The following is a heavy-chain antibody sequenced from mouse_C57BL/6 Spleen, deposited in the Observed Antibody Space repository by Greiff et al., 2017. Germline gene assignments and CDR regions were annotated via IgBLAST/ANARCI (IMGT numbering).Heavy chain of an antibody. CDR2: FHPYNDDT. J-gene: IGHJ3*01. CDR1: GYTFTTYP. D-gene: IGHD2-4*01. Sequence: VQLQQSGAELVKPGASVQMSCKASGYTFTTYPIEWMQQNHGKSLVWIGNFHPYNDDTKYNEKFKGTATLTVEQSSSTVYLELSRLTSDDSAVYYCARRGGTYDYSAWFAYWGQGTLVTVSA. V-gene: IGHV1-47*01. CDR3: ARRGGTYDYSAWFAY.